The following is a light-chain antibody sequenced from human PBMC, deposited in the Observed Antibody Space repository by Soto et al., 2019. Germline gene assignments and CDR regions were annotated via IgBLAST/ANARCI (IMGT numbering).Light chain of an antibody. V-gene: IGKV3-20*01. CDR3: QQYGSSPT. CDR1: QSVSSSY. Sequence: EIVLTQSPGTLSLSPGERATLSCRSSQSVSSSYLAWYRQKPGQAPRLLIYDASSRATGIPDRFSGSGSGTDFTLTISRLEPEDFAVYYCQQYGSSPTFGQGTKVEIK. J-gene: IGKJ1*01. CDR2: DAS.